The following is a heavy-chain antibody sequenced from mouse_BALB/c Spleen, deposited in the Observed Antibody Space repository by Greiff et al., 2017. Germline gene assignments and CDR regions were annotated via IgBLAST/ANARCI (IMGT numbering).Heavy chain of an antibody. D-gene: IGHD2-3*01. CDR1: GYSITSDYA. J-gene: IGHJ4*01. CDR2: ISHSGST. Sequence: DVKLVESGPGLVKPSQSLSLTCTVTGYSITSDYAWNWIRQFPGNKLEWMGYISHSGSTSYNPSLKSRISITRDTSKNQFFLQLNSVTTEDTATYYCARDGKNAMDYWGQGTSVTVSS. CDR3: ARDGKNAMDY. V-gene: IGHV3-2*02.